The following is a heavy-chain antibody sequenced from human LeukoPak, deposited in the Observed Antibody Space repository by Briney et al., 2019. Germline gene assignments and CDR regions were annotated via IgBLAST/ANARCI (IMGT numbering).Heavy chain of an antibody. J-gene: IGHJ4*02. CDR2: ISVSSSDI. CDR1: GFTFNSYA. CDR3: ARSLSSSWHYFDY. D-gene: IGHD6-13*01. Sequence: GGSLRLSCAASGFTFNSYAMNWVRQAPGKGLEWVSSISVSSSDIYYADSMKGRFTISRDNAENSLYLQMNGLRAEDTAVYYCARSLSSSWHYFDYWGQGTLVTVSS. V-gene: IGHV3-21*01.